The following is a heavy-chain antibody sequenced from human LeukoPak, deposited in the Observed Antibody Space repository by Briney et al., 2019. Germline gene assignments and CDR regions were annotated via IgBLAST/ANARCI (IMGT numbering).Heavy chain of an antibody. CDR2: LASDETNK. J-gene: IGHJ4*02. D-gene: IGHD3-16*01. V-gene: IGHV3-74*01. Sequence: GGSLRLSCAASGLTISDSWIHWVRQAPGKGLMWVSRLASDETNKIYADSVKGRFTISRDNAKNTLYLQMNSRRVEDTGIYYCARDAGWGRLDSWGQGALVTVSS. CDR1: GLTISDSW. CDR3: ARDAGWGRLDS.